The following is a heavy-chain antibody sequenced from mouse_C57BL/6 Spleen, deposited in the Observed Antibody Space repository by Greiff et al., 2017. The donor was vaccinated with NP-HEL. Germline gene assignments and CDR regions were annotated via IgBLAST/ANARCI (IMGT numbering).Heavy chain of an antibody. D-gene: IGHD1-1*01. CDR2: ISSGSSTI. J-gene: IGHJ3*01. CDR3: ARPHYYGSSPAWFAY. V-gene: IGHV5-17*01. CDR1: GFTFSDYG. Sequence: EVKLVESGGGLVKPGGSLKLSCAASGFTFSDYGMHWVRQAPEQGLEWVAYISSGSSTIYYADTVKGRFTLSRDNAKNTLFLQMTSLRSEDTAMYYCARPHYYGSSPAWFAYWGQGTLVTVSA.